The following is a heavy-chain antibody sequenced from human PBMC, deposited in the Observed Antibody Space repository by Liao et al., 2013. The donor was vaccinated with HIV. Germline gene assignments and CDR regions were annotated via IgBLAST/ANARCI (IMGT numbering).Heavy chain of an antibody. Sequence: QLQLQESGPGLVKPSQTLSLTCAVSGGSISSGGYSWNWIRQPPGKGLEWIGYIYHSGSTYYNPSLKSRVTISVDRSKNQFSLKLSSVTAADTAVYYCARDTYGDHFDIWGQGTMVTVSS. V-gene: IGHV4-30-2*01. CDR1: GGSISSGGYS. CDR2: IYHSGST. CDR3: ARDTYGDHFDI. J-gene: IGHJ3*02. D-gene: IGHD4-17*01.